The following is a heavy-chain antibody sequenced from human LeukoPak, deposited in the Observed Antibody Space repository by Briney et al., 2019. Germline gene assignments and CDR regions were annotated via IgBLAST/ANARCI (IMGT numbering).Heavy chain of an antibody. CDR1: GGSISSYY. J-gene: IGHJ4*02. Sequence: SETLSLTCTVSGGSISSYYWSWIRQPPGKGLEWIGYIYYSGSTNYNPSLKSRVTISVDTSKNQFSLKLGSVTAADTAVYYCTREVTMIVVVEGYYFDYWGQGTLVTVSS. D-gene: IGHD3-22*01. V-gene: IGHV4-59*01. CDR3: TREVTMIVVVEGYYFDY. CDR2: IYYSGST.